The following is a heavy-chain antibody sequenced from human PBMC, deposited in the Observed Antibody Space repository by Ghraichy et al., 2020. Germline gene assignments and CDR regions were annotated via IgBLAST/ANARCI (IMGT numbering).Heavy chain of an antibody. V-gene: IGHV3-23*01. J-gene: IGHJ4*02. CDR3: AKGAPYRYCSSTSCFDY. D-gene: IGHD2-2*01. CDR2: ISGSGGST. CDR1: GFTFSSYA. Sequence: GGSLRLSCAASGFTFSSYAMSWVRQAPGKGLEWVSAISGSGGSTYYADSVKGRFTISRDNSKNTLYLQMNSLRAEDTAVYYCAKGAPYRYCSSTSCFDYWGQGTLVTVSS.